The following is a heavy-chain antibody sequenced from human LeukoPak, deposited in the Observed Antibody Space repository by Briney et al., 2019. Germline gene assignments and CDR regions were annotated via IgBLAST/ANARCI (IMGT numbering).Heavy chain of an antibody. Sequence: PSETLSLTCTVSGGSISSYYWSWIRQPPRKGLGWIGYIYYSGSTNYNPSLKSRLTISVDTSKNQFSLKLSSVTAADTAVYYCARGGRWLQSGLNYWGQGTLVSVSS. CDR1: GGSISSYY. CDR2: IYYSGST. V-gene: IGHV4-59*01. D-gene: IGHD5-24*01. J-gene: IGHJ4*02. CDR3: ARGGRWLQSGLNY.